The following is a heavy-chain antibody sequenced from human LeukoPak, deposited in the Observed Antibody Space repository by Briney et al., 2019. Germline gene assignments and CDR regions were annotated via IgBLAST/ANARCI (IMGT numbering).Heavy chain of an antibody. D-gene: IGHD3-3*01. CDR1: GLVFSSYT. J-gene: IGHJ4*02. Sequence: PGGSLRLSCAASGLVFSSYTMGWVRHAPGKGLEWVSSSTPATDSTNYADSVQGRFTISRDNAKKTAYLQMNSLRVEDTAIYFCVGNQDFWSCYHAFEYWGQGILVTVSS. V-gene: IGHV3-21*01. CDR3: VGNQDFWSCYHAFEY. CDR2: STPATDST.